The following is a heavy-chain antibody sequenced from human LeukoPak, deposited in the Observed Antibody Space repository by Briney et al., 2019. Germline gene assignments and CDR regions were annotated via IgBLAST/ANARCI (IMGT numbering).Heavy chain of an antibody. V-gene: IGHV1-69*04. J-gene: IGHJ4*02. Sequence: SVKVPCKASGGTFSSYAISWERQAPGQGLEWMGRIIPILGIANYAQKFQGRVTITADKSTSTACMELSSLRSEDTAVYYCARGTQGPLDYWGQGTLVTVSS. CDR3: ARGTQGPLDY. D-gene: IGHD3-10*01. CDR2: IIPILGIA. CDR1: GGTFSSYA.